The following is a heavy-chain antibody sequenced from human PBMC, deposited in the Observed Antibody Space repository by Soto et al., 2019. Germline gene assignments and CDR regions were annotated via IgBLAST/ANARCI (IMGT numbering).Heavy chain of an antibody. V-gene: IGHV4-39*01. J-gene: IGHJ4*02. CDR3: ASQIPSLRTGTLCYPYYFPY. D-gene: IGHD2-8*02. CDR2: VYYTGST. Sequence: SETLSLTCTVSGGAIGSSSYYWGWIRQPPGKGLEWIGNVYYTGSTYYNPSLKSRVTISADTSKNQFSLRLSSLTATDTAVYYCASQIPSLRTGTLCYPYYFPYWGQGTLVTVSS. CDR1: GGAIGSSSYY.